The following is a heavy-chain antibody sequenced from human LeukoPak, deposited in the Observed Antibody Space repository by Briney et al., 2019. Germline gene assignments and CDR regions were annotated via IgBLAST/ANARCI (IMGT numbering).Heavy chain of an antibody. CDR2: INPNSGGT. D-gene: IGHD4-17*01. Sequence: ASAKVSCKASGYTFTGYYMHWVRQAPGQGLEWMGWINPNSGGTNYAQKFQGRVTMTRDTSISTAYMELSRLRSDDTAVYYCARDLAYNYGDPHYFDYWGQGTLVTVSS. V-gene: IGHV1-2*02. CDR3: ARDLAYNYGDPHYFDY. J-gene: IGHJ4*02. CDR1: GYTFTGYY.